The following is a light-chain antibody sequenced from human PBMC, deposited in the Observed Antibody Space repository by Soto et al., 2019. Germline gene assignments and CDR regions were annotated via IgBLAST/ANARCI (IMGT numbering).Light chain of an antibody. V-gene: IGKV3-11*01. Sequence: EIVLTQSPATLSSFPCDRVTLSWRASQYINTRLAWYQHRPGQAPRLLIDQTSIRAAGIPARGSASGSGTDCPLTSSDVPPEDVAVYNCQHYHGWPITFGQGTRLEIK. J-gene: IGKJ5*01. CDR2: QTS. CDR3: QHYHGWPIT. CDR1: QYINTR.